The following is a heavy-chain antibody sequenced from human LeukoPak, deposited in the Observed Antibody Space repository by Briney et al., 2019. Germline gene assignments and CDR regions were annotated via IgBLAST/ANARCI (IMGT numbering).Heavy chain of an antibody. D-gene: IGHD6-6*01. CDR2: ISSSGSTI. J-gene: IGHJ4*02. CDR3: ARSPTKYSSSSFDY. Sequence: GGSLRLSCAASGFTFSDYYMSWIRQAPGKGLEWASYISSSGSTIYYADSVKGRFTISRDNAKNSLYLQMNSLRAEDTAVYYCARSPTKYSSSSFDYWGQGTLVTVSS. CDR1: GFTFSDYY. V-gene: IGHV3-11*01.